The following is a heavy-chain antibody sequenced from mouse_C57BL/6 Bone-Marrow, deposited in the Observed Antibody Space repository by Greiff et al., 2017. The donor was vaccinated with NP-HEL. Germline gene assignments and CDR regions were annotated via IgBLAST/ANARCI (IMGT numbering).Heavy chain of an antibody. D-gene: IGHD1-1*01. V-gene: IGHV1-15*01. CDR2: IDPETGGT. CDR1: GYTFSDYE. CDR3: CYGSWFAY. Sequence: QVQLKQSGAELVRPGASVTLSCKASGYTFSDYEMHWVKQTPVHGLEWIGAIDPETGGTAYNQKFKGKAILTADKSSSTAYMELRSLTSEDSAVYYCCYGSWFAYWGQGTLVTVSA. J-gene: IGHJ3*01.